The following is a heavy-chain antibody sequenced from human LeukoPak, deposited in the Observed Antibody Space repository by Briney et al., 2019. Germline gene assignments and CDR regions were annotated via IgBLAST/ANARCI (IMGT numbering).Heavy chain of an antibody. CDR2: ISAYNGNT. CDR3: AREMDSSSWYLSRRNWFDP. Sequence: GASVKVSCKASGYTFTSYGISWVRQAPGQGLEWMGWISAYNGNTNYAQKLQGRVTMTTDTSTSTAYMELRSLRSDDTAVYYCAREMDSSSWYLSRRNWFDPWGQGTLVTVSS. CDR1: GYTFTSYG. J-gene: IGHJ5*02. V-gene: IGHV1-18*01. D-gene: IGHD6-13*01.